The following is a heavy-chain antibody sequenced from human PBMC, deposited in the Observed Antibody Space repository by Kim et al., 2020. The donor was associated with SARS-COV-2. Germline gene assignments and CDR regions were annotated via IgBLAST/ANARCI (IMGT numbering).Heavy chain of an antibody. CDR1: GFTFSSYG. CDR3: EKDEGPTGTTSFSVYYY. Sequence: GGSLRLSCAASGFTFSSYGMHWVRQAPGKGLEWVAVISYDGSNKYYADSVKGRFTISRDNSKNTLYLQMNSLRAEDTAVYYCEKDEGPTGTTSFSVYYY. CDR2: ISYDGSNK. D-gene: IGHD4-17*01. J-gene: IGHJ6*01. V-gene: IGHV3-30*18.